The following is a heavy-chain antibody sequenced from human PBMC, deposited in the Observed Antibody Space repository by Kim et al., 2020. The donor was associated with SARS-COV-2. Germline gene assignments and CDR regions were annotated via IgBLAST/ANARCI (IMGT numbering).Heavy chain of an antibody. CDR3: AKGSDYYYYYGMDV. D-gene: IGHD6-6*01. V-gene: IGHV3-30*18. J-gene: IGHJ6*02. Sequence: GGSLRLSCAASGFTFSSYGMHWVRQAPGKGLEWVAVISYDGSIKYYSDAVKGGSTISIDNSKNTLYRQMNSPRAADTVVYYGAKGSDYYYYYGMDVWGQGTTVTVSS. CDR2: ISYDGSIK. CDR1: GFTFSSYG.